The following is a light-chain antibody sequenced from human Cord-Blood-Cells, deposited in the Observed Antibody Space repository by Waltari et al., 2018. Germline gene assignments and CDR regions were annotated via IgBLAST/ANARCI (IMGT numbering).Light chain of an antibody. V-gene: IGLV2-14*01. CDR2: DLS. CDR1: SSDAGGFNY. J-gene: IGLJ1*01. Sequence: QPALTQPPSVSGSPGQATTISCTGTSSDAGGFNYFSWYQQHPGKPRKLICYDLSNRPSGVSNRFSCSKAGNTSGLTSSGLQAEDEAEYYCSSYTSSSDVFGTGTNVTVL. CDR3: SSYTSSSDV.